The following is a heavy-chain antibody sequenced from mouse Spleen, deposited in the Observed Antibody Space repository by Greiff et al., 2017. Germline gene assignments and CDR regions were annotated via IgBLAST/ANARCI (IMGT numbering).Heavy chain of an antibody. J-gene: IGHJ1*01. CDR1: GFTFSDAW. D-gene: IGHD4-1*01. Sequence: EVKVVESGGGLVQPGGSMKLSCAASGFTFSDAWMDWVRQSPEKGLEWVAEIRNKANNHATYYAESVKGRFTISRDDSKSSVYLQMNSLRAEDTGIYYCTRSLTVYWYFDVWGAGTTVTVSS. CDR3: TRSLTVYWYFDV. V-gene: IGHV6-6*01. CDR2: IRNKANNHAT.